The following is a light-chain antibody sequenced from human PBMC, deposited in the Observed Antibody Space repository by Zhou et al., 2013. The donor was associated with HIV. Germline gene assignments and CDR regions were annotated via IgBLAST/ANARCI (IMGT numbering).Light chain of an antibody. J-gene: IGKJ5*01. Sequence: EIVLTQSPATLSLSPGERATLSCRASQSVSSYLAWYQQKPGQAPRLLIYDASNRATGIPARFSGSGSGTDFTLTISSLEPEDFAIYYCQQRSNWRDTFGQGTRL. CDR2: DAS. V-gene: IGKV3-11*01. CDR1: QSVSSY. CDR3: QQRSNWRDT.